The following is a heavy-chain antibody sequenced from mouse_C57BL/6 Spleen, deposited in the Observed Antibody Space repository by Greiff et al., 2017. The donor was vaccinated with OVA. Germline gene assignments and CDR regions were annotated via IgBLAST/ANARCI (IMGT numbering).Heavy chain of an antibody. D-gene: IGHD1-1*01. V-gene: IGHV1-82*01. CDR1: GYAFSSSW. J-gene: IGHJ2*01. Sequence: QVQLQQSGPELVKPGASVKISCKASGYAFSSSWMNWVKQRPGKGLEWIGRIYPGAGDTNYNGKFKGKATLTAAKSSSPAYMHLSSLTSEVSAVYFCAREGVVATDYWGQGTTLTVSS. CDR3: AREGVVATDY. CDR2: IYPGAGDT.